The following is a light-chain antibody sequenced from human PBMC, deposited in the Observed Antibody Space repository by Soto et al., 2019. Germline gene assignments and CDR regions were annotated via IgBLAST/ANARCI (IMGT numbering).Light chain of an antibody. Sequence: QSALTQPPSASGSPGQSVTISCTGTSSDVGDYFYVSWYQQHPGKPPKLLIYEVTQRPSGVPDRFSGSRSGNTASLTVSGLQADDEADYYCTSYAGNDKYVFGPGTKVTVL. CDR1: SSDVGDYFY. CDR3: TSYAGNDKYV. J-gene: IGLJ1*01. CDR2: EVT. V-gene: IGLV2-8*01.